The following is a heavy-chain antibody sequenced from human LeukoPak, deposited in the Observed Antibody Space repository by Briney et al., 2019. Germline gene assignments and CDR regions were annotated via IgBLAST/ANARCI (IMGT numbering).Heavy chain of an antibody. Sequence: SETLSLTCTVSGGSISSSSYYWGWIRQPPGKGLEWIGSVYSSGSTYYNPSLKSRVTISVDTSKNQFSLKLTSVTAEDTAVYYCARITPGGNSGDYWGQGTLVTVSS. CDR1: GGSISSSSYY. D-gene: IGHD4-23*01. V-gene: IGHV4-39*01. CDR3: ARITPGGNSGDY. CDR2: VYSSGST. J-gene: IGHJ4*02.